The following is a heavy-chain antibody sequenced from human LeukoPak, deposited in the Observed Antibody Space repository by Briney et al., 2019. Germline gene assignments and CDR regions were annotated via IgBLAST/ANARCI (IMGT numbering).Heavy chain of an antibody. V-gene: IGHV3-43D*03. CDR3: AKEAGTRPHLPYYFDS. Sequence: GSLRLSCAASGFTFHDYAMHWGRRAPGRGLEWVSLITWDGGSTYYTDSVKGRFTISRDSSRNSLSLQMSSLRVEDTALYYCAKEAGTRPHLPYYFDSWGQGTLVTVSS. J-gene: IGHJ4*02. CDR2: ITWDGGST. CDR1: GFTFHDYA. D-gene: IGHD1/OR15-1a*01.